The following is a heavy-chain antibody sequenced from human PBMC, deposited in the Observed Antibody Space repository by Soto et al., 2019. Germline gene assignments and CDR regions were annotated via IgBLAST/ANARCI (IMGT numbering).Heavy chain of an antibody. CDR2: VYYSGST. D-gene: IGHD3-3*01. CDR3: ARRYDFWSGYHYYYYGMDV. J-gene: IGHJ6*02. V-gene: IGHV4-39*01. CDR1: GGSISSSSYY. Sequence: SETLSLTCTVSGGSISSSSYYWGWIRQPPGKGLEWIGSVYYSGSTYYNPSLKSRVTISVDTSKNQFSLKLSSVTAADTAVYYCARRYDFWSGYHYYYYGMDVWGQGTTVTVSS.